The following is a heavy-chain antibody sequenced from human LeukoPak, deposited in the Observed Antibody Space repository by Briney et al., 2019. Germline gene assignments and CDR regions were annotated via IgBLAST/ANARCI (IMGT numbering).Heavy chain of an antibody. CDR3: ARGGVPGGFYGSFDY. D-gene: IGHD3-3*01. Sequence: SGTLSLTCTVSGGSISTYYWSWMRQPPGRGLEWIGYIYYSGSTNHNPSLQSRVTISVDPSKNQFSLKLNSMTAADTAVYYCARGGVPGGFYGSFDYWGQGTQVSVSS. J-gene: IGHJ4*02. CDR1: GGSISTYY. V-gene: IGHV4-59*01. CDR2: IYYSGST.